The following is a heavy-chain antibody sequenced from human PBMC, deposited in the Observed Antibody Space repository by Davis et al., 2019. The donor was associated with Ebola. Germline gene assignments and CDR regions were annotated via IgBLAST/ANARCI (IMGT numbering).Heavy chain of an antibody. D-gene: IGHD3-22*01. CDR3: ARDSNYYDSSGYGFFDY. Sequence: PGGSLRLSCAVSGSSISSGFYWGWIRQPPGKGLEWIGSVYQSGDTHYNPSFKSRVTISVDTSKNQFSLKLSSVTAADTAVYYCARDSNYYDSSGYGFFDYWGQGTLVTVSS. J-gene: IGHJ4*02. CDR2: VYQSGDT. CDR1: GSSISSGFY. V-gene: IGHV4-38-2*02.